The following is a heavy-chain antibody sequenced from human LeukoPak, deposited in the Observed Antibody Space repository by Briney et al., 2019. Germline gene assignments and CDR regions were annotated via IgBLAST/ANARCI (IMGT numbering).Heavy chain of an antibody. J-gene: IGHJ4*02. D-gene: IGHD3-22*01. CDR1: GGSISSSSYY. CDR2: IYYSGST. Sequence: SETLSLTCTVSGGSISSSSYYWGWIRQPPGKGLEWIGSIYYSGSTYYNPSLKSRVTISVDTSKNQFSLKLSSVTAADTAVYYCASHDSSGLFDYWGQGTLVTVSS. V-gene: IGHV4-39*01. CDR3: ASHDSSGLFDY.